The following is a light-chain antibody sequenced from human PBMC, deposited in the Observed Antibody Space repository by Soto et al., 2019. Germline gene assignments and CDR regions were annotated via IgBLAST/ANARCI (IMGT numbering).Light chain of an antibody. CDR3: SSYTSSTTNF. CDR1: SSDVGGYNY. Sequence: QSALTQPASVSGSPGQSITISCTGTSSDVGGYNYVSWYQQHPGKAPKLLINDVSNRPSGISDRFSGSKSGNTASLTISGLQAEDEADYYCSSYTSSTTNFFGTGTKLNVL. CDR2: DVS. J-gene: IGLJ1*01. V-gene: IGLV2-14*03.